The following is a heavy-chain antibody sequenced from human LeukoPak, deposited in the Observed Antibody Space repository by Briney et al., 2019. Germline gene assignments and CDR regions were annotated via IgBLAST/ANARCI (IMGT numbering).Heavy chain of an antibody. J-gene: IGHJ3*02. CDR3: ARDHAGPQQLVGYDAFDI. V-gene: IGHV1-69*04. Sequence: SVKVSCKASGGTFSSYAISWVRQAPGQGLEWMGRIIPIRGIANYAQKFQGRVTITADKSTSTAYMELSSLRSEDTAVYYCARDHAGPQQLVGYDAFDIWGQGTMVTVSA. D-gene: IGHD6-13*01. CDR2: IIPIRGIA. CDR1: GGTFSSYA.